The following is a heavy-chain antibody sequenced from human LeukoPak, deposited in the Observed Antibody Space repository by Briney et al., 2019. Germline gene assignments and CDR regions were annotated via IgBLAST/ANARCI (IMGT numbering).Heavy chain of an antibody. Sequence: GASVKVSCKASGYTFTGYYMHWVRQAPGQGLEWMGWINPNSGGTNYAQKFQGWVTMTRDTSISTAYMELSRLRSDDTAVYYCARTHYDFWSGYYHFDHWGQGTLVTVSS. CDR2: INPNSGGT. CDR1: GYTFTGYY. J-gene: IGHJ4*02. CDR3: ARTHYDFWSGYYHFDH. V-gene: IGHV1-2*04. D-gene: IGHD3-3*01.